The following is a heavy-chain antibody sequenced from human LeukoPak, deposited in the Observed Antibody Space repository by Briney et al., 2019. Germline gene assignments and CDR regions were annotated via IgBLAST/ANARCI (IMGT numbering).Heavy chain of an antibody. D-gene: IGHD3-22*01. CDR3: ARDATYYYESSGYGGVDS. J-gene: IGHJ4*02. CDR1: VYSISSGYH. Sequence: SETLSLTCTVSVYSISSGYHWGWIRQPPGKELEWIGSLHYSGSTSYNPSLKSRVTISGDTSKNQVSLKMNSVTAADTAVYYCARDATYYYESSGYGGVDSWGQGTLVTVSS. CDR2: LHYSGST. V-gene: IGHV4-38-2*02.